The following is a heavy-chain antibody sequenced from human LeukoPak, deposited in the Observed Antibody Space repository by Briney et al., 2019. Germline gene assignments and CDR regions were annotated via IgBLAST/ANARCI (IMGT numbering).Heavy chain of an antibody. CDR3: ARVGGEYGGLGSYYYYYYYMDV. V-gene: IGHV3-7*01. CDR1: GFTFSSYW. Sequence: PGGSLRLSCAASGFTFSSYWMSWVRQAPGKGLEWVANIKKDGSEKYYVDSVKGRFTISRDNAKNSLYLQMNSLRAEDTAVYYCARVGGEYGGLGSYYYYYYYMDVWGKGTTVTVSS. CDR2: IKKDGSEK. D-gene: IGHD3-10*01. J-gene: IGHJ6*03.